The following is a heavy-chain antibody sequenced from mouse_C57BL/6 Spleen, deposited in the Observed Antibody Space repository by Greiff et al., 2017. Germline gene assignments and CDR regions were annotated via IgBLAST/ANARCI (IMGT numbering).Heavy chain of an antibody. J-gene: IGHJ4*01. CDR1: GYTFTDYY. V-gene: IGHV1-26*01. Sequence: VQLKQSGPELVKPGASVKISCKASGYTFTDYYMNWVKQSHGKSLEWIGDINPNNGGTSYNQKFKGKATLTVDKASSTAYMELRSLTSEDSAVYYCARPLRGGYAMDYWGQGTSVTVSS. CDR3: ARPLRGGYAMDY. CDR2: INPNNGGT.